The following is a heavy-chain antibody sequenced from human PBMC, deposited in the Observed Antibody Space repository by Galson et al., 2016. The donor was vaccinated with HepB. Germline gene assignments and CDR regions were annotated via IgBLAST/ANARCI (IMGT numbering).Heavy chain of an antibody. J-gene: IGHJ4*02. Sequence: SLRLSCAGSGLSLSPYAMSWGRQAPGKGLEWVSGISASGGSKTYADSVRGRFIISRDNSNNKLFLQMNSLRAEDTAMYFCARHFSGSYLGQGTLVTVSS. D-gene: IGHD3-22*01. V-gene: IGHV3-23*01. CDR3: ARHFSGSY. CDR1: GLSLSPYA. CDR2: ISASGGSK.